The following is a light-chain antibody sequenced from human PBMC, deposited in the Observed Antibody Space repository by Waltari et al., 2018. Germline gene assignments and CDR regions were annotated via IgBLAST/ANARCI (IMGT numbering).Light chain of an antibody. Sequence: QLVLTQSPSASASLGASVKLTCPLSSGHSSNVIAWLQQQPEKGPRYLMKVNSDGSHSKGEKIPDRFSGSSSGTEHYLTISSLQSEDEADYYCQTGGHGTWVFGGGTKLTVL. J-gene: IGLJ3*02. V-gene: IGLV4-69*01. CDR1: SGHSSNV. CDR2: VNSDGSH. CDR3: QTGGHGTWV.